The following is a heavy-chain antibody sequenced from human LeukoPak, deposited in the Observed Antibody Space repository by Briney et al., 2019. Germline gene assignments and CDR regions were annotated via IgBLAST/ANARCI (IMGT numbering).Heavy chain of an antibody. CDR3: ARGRFELPY. D-gene: IGHD3-9*01. CDR2: IYYSGGT. J-gene: IGHJ4*02. V-gene: IGHV4-59*01. Sequence: PSETLSLTCTVSGGSISNYYWSWIRQPPGKGLESIGYIYYSGGTNYNPSLKSRVTISVDTSKNQFFLKLNSVTAADTAVYYCARGRFELPYWGQGTLVAVSS. CDR1: GGSISNYY.